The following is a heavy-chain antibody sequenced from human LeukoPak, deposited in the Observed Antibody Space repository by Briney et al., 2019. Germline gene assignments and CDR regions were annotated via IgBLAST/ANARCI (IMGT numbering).Heavy chain of an antibody. CDR2: IYHSGST. CDR3: ARGLLTTSNWFDP. J-gene: IGHJ5*02. V-gene: IGHV4-30-2*01. CDR1: GGSISSGGYY. D-gene: IGHD1-1*01. Sequence: KPSGTLPLTCTVSGGSISSGGYYWSWIRQPPGKGLEWIGYIYHSGSTYYNPSLKSRVTISVDRSKNQFSLKLSSVTAADTAVYYCARGLLTTSNWFDPWGQGTLVTVSS.